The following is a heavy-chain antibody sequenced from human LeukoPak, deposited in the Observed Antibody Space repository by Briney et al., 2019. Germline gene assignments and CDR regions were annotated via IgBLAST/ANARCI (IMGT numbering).Heavy chain of an antibody. V-gene: IGHV7-4-1*02. CDR1: GYTFTSYA. CDR3: ARTLLGYSRQREYNWFDP. J-gene: IGHJ5*02. Sequence: ASVKVSCKASGYTFTSYAMNWVRQAPGQGLEWVGWINTNTGNPTYAQGFTGRFVFSLDTSVSTAYLQISSLKAEDTAVYYCARTLLGYSRQREYNWFDPWGQGTLVTVSS. CDR2: INTNTGNP. D-gene: IGHD5-12*01.